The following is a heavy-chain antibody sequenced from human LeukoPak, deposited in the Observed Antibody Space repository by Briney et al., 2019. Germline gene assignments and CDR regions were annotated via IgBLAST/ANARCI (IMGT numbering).Heavy chain of an antibody. V-gene: IGHV1-18*01. CDR3: ARPYYYDSTGYYQYYFDY. J-gene: IGHJ4*02. Sequence: ASVKVSCKASGYTFTSYGISWVRQAPGQGLEWMGWISAYSGNTNYAQKLQGRVTMTTDTSISTAYMELRSLRYDDTAVYYCARPYYYDSTGYYQYYFDYWGQGTLVTVSS. CDR1: GYTFTSYG. CDR2: ISAYSGNT. D-gene: IGHD3-22*01.